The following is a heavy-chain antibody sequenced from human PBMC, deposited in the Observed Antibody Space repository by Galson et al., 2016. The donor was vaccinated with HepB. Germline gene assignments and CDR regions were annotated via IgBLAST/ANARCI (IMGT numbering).Heavy chain of an antibody. CDR1: GGSISSYY. CDR3: ARDMGGHGGFDY. D-gene: IGHD3-10*01. V-gene: IGHV4-59*01. Sequence: SETLSLTCTVSGGSISSYYWSWIRQSPRKGLEWIGYIYYTGTTNYNPSLKSRVTISVDKSNNEFSLKLISVTAADTAVYYCARDMGGHGGFDYWGQGTVVTV. CDR2: IYYTGTT. J-gene: IGHJ4*02.